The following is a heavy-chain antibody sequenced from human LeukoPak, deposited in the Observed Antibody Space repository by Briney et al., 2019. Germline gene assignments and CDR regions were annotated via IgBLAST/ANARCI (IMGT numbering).Heavy chain of an antibody. J-gene: IGHJ5*02. V-gene: IGHV1-2*02. CDR1: GYTFSGYY. D-gene: IGHD1-1*01. Sequence: ASVKVSCKASGYTFSGYYMHWVRQAPGQGLEWMGWINPNSGGTKYAQKFQGRVTMTRDTSISTAYMELSRLRSDDTAVYYCAREAETTLNWFDPWGQGTLVTVSS. CDR3: AREAETTLNWFDP. CDR2: INPNSGGT.